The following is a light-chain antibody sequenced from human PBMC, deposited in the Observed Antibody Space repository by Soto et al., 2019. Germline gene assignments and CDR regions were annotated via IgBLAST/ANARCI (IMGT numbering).Light chain of an antibody. CDR1: QRVSSN. Sequence: EIVMTQSPGTLSVSPGERATLSCRASQRVSSNLAWYQQKPGQAPRLLIYDASTRATGIPARFSGSGSGTDFTLTISSLQSEDSAVYYCQQYKNWPPLTFGGGTKVEIK. CDR2: DAS. CDR3: QQYKNWPPLT. V-gene: IGKV3-15*01. J-gene: IGKJ4*01.